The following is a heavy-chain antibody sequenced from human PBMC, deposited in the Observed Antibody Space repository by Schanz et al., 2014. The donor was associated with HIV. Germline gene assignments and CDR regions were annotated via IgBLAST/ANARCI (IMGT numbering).Heavy chain of an antibody. CDR1: GGTFSSEG. CDR2: ISYDGSNK. V-gene: IGHV3-30*18. D-gene: IGHD3-22*01. CDR3: AKDPNDREKAFLY. J-gene: IGHJ4*02. Sequence: QVHLVENGGGGEKPGRSLRVRCTASGGTFSSEGMHWVRKGTGKGLEWVAGISYDGSNKYYADSVKGRFTISRDNSKNTLYLQMNSLRAEDTAVYYCAKDPNDREKAFLYWGQGTLLPVSS.